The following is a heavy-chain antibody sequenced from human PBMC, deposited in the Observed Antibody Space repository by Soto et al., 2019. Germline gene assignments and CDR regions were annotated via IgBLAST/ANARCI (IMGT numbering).Heavy chain of an antibody. CDR3: ALSKGYCTNGVCYFDY. D-gene: IGHD2-8*01. CDR2: IYWDDDK. V-gene: IGHV2-5*02. J-gene: IGHJ4*02. Sequence: QITLKESGPTLVKPTQTLTLTCTFSGLSLSTSGVGVGWIRQPPGKALEWLALIYWDDDKRYTPSLRSRLTITKDTSKNQLVLTMTNMDPVDTATYSCALSKGYCTNGVCYFDYWGQGTLVTVSS. CDR1: GLSLSTSGVG.